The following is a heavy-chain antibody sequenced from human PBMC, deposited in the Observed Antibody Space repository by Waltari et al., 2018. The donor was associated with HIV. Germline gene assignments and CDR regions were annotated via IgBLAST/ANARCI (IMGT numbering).Heavy chain of an antibody. V-gene: IGHV3-23*01. D-gene: IGHD1-20*01. Sequence: LSCAASGFAFSNYAMTWVRQAPGKGLQWVSTISSNGITAYHADSVKGRFTISRDNSKNTLSLQMKSLRVEDTALYFCAKDLWDLTVIRGAFWFDPWGQGTLVTVSS. J-gene: IGHJ5*02. CDR1: GFAFSNYA. CDR2: ISSNGITA. CDR3: AKDLWDLTVIRGAFWFDP.